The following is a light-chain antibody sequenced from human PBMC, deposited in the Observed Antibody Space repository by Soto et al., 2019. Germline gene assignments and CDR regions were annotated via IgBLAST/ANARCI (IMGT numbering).Light chain of an antibody. CDR2: DDS. J-gene: IGLJ2*01. CDR1: NIGSKS. Sequence: SYELTQPPSVSVAPGQTARITCGGNNIGSKSVHWYQQKPGQAPVLVVYDDSDRPSAIPERFSGSNSGNTATLTISRVEAGDEADYYCQVWDSSSDLVFGGGTKLTVL. V-gene: IGLV3-21*02. CDR3: QVWDSSSDLV.